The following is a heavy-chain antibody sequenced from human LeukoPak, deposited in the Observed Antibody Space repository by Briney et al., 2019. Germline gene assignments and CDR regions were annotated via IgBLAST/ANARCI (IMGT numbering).Heavy chain of an antibody. CDR1: GGSISSYY. J-gene: IGHJ4*02. V-gene: IGHV4-59*01. CDR3: AREAGGADY. CDR2: IYYSGST. Sequence: SETLSLTCTVSGGSISSYYWSWIRQPPGKGLEWIGYIYYSGSTNYNPSLKSRVTISVDTSKNQFSLKLSSVTAADTAVYYCAREAGGADYWAREPWSPSPQ. D-gene: IGHD6-25*01.